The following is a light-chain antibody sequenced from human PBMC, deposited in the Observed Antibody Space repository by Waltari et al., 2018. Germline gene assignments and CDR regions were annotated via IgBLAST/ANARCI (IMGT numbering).Light chain of an antibody. CDR2: GNK. CDR1: PPHIGAVYV. CDR3: QSYDSSLSGYV. J-gene: IGLJ1*01. Sequence: QSVLTQPPSVSGAPGQRVTISCTGSPPHIGAVYVVPWYQPLPGTAPNLLIYGNKTRPSGVPDRFSGSKSGTSASLAITGLQAEDEADYYCQSYDSSLSGYVFGTGTKVTVL. V-gene: IGLV1-40*01.